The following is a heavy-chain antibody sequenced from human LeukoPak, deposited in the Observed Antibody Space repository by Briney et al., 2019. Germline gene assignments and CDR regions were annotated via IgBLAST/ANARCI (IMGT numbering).Heavy chain of an antibody. J-gene: IGHJ4*02. CDR1: GGSFSGYY. V-gene: IGHV4-34*01. CDR3: ARGLLTGYYSY. D-gene: IGHD3-9*01. CDR2: IYHSGST. Sequence: SETLSLTCAVYGGSFSGYYWSWIRQPPGKGLEWIGEIYHSGSTNYNPSLKSRVTISVDKSKNQFSLKLSSVTAADTAVYYCARGLLTGYYSYWGQGTLVTVSS.